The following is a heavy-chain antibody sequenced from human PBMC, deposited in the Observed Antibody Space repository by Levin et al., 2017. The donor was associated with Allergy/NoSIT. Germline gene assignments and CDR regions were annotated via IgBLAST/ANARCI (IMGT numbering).Heavy chain of an antibody. Sequence: GGSLRLSCAASGFTFSTCGVNWVRQSPGKGLEWVSSISTDSNHIYYADSVKGRFTISRDNAKNSLYLQMNSLRAEDTAIYYCARDLTFYYDTSGYYPFDYWGQGALVTVSS. D-gene: IGHD3-22*01. CDR3: ARDLTFYYDTSGYYPFDY. J-gene: IGHJ4*02. CDR2: ISTDSNHI. V-gene: IGHV3-21*01. CDR1: GFTFSTCG.